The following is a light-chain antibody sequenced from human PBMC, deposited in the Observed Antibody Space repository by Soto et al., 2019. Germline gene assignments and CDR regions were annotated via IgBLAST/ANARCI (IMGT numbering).Light chain of an antibody. CDR3: PQSYGTPRT. J-gene: IGKJ5*01. V-gene: IGKV1-39*01. CDR2: DAS. CDR1: QSISSS. Sequence: DIQLTQSPSSLSAFVGDRVTITCRASQSISSSLNWYQHKPGKAPNLLIYDASGLHSGVPSRFSGSGSGTDFTLTISNLQPEDFATYYCPQSYGTPRTFGQGTRLEIK.